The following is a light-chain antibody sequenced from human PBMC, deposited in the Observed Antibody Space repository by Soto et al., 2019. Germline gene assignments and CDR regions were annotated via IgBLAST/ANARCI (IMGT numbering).Light chain of an antibody. CDR1: SSDVGGHDY. V-gene: IGLV2-14*01. CDR2: EVR. Sequence: QSVLTQPASVSGSPGQSITISCTGTSSDVGGHDYVSWYQQHPGKAPKLIIYEVRNRPSGVSNRFSGSKSGNTASLTISWLQAEDEADYYCSSYSSTTLVFGTGTKVTVL. CDR3: SSYSSTTLV. J-gene: IGLJ1*01.